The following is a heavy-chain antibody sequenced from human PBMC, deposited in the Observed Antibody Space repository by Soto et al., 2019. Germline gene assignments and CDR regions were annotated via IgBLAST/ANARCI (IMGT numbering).Heavy chain of an antibody. V-gene: IGHV4-4*02. CDR3: AYSTGGYRHDV. J-gene: IGHJ3*01. Sequence: QVQLQESGPVLVKPSGTLSLTCAVSGDSISNSRWWTWVRQPPGKGLEGIGDIFHSAGTNYNPSPKNRVFISVDKSQNQFSLKVSSVTAADTSVYYCAYSTGGYRHDVWGQGTLVTVSS. D-gene: IGHD6-19*01. CDR1: GDSISNSRW. CDR2: IFHSAGT.